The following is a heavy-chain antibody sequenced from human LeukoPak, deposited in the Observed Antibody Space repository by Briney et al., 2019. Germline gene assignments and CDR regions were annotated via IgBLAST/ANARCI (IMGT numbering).Heavy chain of an antibody. J-gene: IGHJ4*02. CDR2: ISSSSSTI. V-gene: IGHV3-48*02. D-gene: IGHD2-15*01. Sequence: GGSLRLSCAASGFTFSSYSMNWVRQAPGKGLEWVSYISSSSSTIYYADSVKGRFTISRDNAKNPLYLQMNSLRDEDTAVYYCARGLADIVVVVAAIDWVNFDHWGQGTLVTVSS. CDR3: ARGLADIVVVVAAIDWVNFDH. CDR1: GFTFSSYS.